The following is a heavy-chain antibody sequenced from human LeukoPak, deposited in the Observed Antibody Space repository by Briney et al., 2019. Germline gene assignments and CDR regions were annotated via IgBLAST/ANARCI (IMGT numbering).Heavy chain of an antibody. D-gene: IGHD6-6*01. CDR1: GGSISSYY. Sequence: SETLSLTCTVSGGSISSYYWSWIRQPPGKGLEWIGYIYYSGSTNSNPSLKSRVTKSVDTSKNQFSLKLSSVTAADTAVYYCARLLEYSSSLDYWGQGTLVTVSS. CDR2: IYYSGST. J-gene: IGHJ4*02. V-gene: IGHV4-59*01. CDR3: ARLLEYSSSLDY.